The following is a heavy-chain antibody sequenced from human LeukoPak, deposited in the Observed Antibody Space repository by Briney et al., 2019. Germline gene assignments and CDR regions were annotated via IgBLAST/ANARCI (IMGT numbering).Heavy chain of an antibody. CDR1: GFTFSSYS. CDR2: IYSGGST. D-gene: IGHD3-22*01. V-gene: IGHV3-53*01. Sequence: PGGSLRLSCAASGFTFSSYSMNWVRQAPGKGLEWVSVIYSGGSTYYADSVKGRFTISRDNSKNTLYLQMNSLRAEDTAVYYCARYYDSSGLFDYWGQGTLVTVSS. J-gene: IGHJ4*02. CDR3: ARYYDSSGLFDY.